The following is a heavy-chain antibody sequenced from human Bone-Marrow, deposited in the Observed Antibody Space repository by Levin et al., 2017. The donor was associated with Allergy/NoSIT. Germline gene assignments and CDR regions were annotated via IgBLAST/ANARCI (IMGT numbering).Heavy chain of an antibody. Sequence: PGGSLRLSCAASGFTFSSHWMSWVRQAPGKGLEWVANIKQDGSEKNYVDSVKGRFTISRDNAKNSLYLQMNSLRAEDTAVYYCARGPTTVTTKNYFDYWGQGTLVPVSS. V-gene: IGHV3-7*01. CDR1: GFTFSSHW. CDR2: IKQDGSEK. D-gene: IGHD4-17*01. CDR3: ARGPTTVTTKNYFDY. J-gene: IGHJ4*02.